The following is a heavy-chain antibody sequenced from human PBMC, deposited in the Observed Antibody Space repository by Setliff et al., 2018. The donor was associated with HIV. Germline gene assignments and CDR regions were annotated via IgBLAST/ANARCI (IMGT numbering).Heavy chain of an antibody. CDR2: IYHSGST. CDR3: AAFLVSPVTTQDY. V-gene: IGHV4-38-2*02. Sequence: SETLSLTCTVSGYSISSGYYWGWIRQPPGKGLEWIGSIYHSGSTYYNPSLKSRVTISVDTSKNQFSLKLSSVTAADTAMYYCAAFLVSPVTTQDYWGQGTPVTVSS. CDR1: GYSISSGYY. D-gene: IGHD4-17*01. J-gene: IGHJ4*02.